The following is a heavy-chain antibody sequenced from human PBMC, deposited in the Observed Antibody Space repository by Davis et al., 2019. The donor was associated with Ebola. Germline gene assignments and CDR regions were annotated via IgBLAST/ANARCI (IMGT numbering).Heavy chain of an antibody. CDR1: GYTFTSYY. Sequence: SVKVSCKVSGYTFTSYYMHWVRQAPGQGLEWMGGIIPIFGTANYAQKFQGRVTITADESTSTAYMELSSLRSEDTAVYYCAGGLAGYCSGGSCLHTGDYWGQGTLVTVSS. D-gene: IGHD2-15*01. J-gene: IGHJ4*02. CDR2: IIPIFGTA. V-gene: IGHV1-69*13. CDR3: AGGLAGYCSGGSCLHTGDY.